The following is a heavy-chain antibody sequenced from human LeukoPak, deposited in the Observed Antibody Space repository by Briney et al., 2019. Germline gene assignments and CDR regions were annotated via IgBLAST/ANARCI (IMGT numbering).Heavy chain of an antibody. CDR3: ARVKNAAYDSSGYYYPIFDY. Sequence: PSETLSLTCTVSGGSISSSSYYWGWIRQPPGKGLEWIGYIYYSGSTNYNPSLKSRVTISVDTSKNQFSLKLSSVTAADTAVYYCARVKNAAYDSSGYYYPIFDYWGQGTLVTVSS. J-gene: IGHJ4*02. CDR1: GGSISSSSYY. CDR2: IYYSGST. V-gene: IGHV4-61*05. D-gene: IGHD3-22*01.